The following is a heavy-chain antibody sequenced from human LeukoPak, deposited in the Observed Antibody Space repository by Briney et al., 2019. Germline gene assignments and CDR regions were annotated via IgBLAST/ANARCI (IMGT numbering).Heavy chain of an antibody. J-gene: IGHJ6*03. V-gene: IGHV3-53*01. CDR2: IYSGGST. CDR1: GFTVSSNY. CDR3: ARALYYYYMDV. Sequence: GGSLRPSCAASGFTVSSNYMSWVRQAPGKGLEWVSVIYSGGSTYYADSVKGRFTISRDNSKNTLYLQMNSLRAEDTAVYYCARALYYYYMDVWGKGTTVTVSS.